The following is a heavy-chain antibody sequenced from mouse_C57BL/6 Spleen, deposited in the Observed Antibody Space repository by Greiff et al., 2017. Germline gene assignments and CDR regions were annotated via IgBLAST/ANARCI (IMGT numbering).Heavy chain of an antibody. CDR2: ISSGGSYT. J-gene: IGHJ2*01. V-gene: IGHV5-6*01. CDR1: GFTFSSYG. D-gene: IGHD2-14*01. CDR3: ARRGTNPSFDY. Sequence: EVQWVESGGDLVKPGGSLKLSCAASGFTFSSYGMSWVRQTPDKRLEWVATISSGGSYTYSPDSVKGRFTISRDKAKNTLYLQMSSLKSEDTAMYYCARRGTNPSFDYWGQGTTLTVSS.